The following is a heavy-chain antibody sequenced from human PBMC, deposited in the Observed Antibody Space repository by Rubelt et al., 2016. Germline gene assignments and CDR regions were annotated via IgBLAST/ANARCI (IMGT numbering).Heavy chain of an antibody. CDR2: INRGGGT. CDR3: ASQRGYSRGRH. J-gene: IGHJ4*02. D-gene: IGHD6-19*01. V-gene: IGHV4-59*04. CDR1: GASIRSYY. Sequence: QVQLQESGPGLVKPSETPSLTCTVSGASIRSYYWSWIRQPPGKGLEWIGEINRGGGTSYNPSLKSRVTMSVDTAKDKVAQTLISVTAAETAVYYWASQRGYSRGRHWGQGTLVT.